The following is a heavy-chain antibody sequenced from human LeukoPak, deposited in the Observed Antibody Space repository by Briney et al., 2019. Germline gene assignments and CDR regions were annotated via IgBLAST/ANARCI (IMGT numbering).Heavy chain of an antibody. V-gene: IGHV3-53*01. Sequence: GGSLRLSCVASGFTISSNYLSWVRQAPGKGLVWVSALHSGGHTFYADSVRGRFTISRDISKNTMYLQMNNLGAEDTALYYCVRGLSGVSSWYFDLWGRGTLISVSS. CDR2: LHSGGHT. D-gene: IGHD7-27*01. CDR3: VRGLSGVSSWYFDL. J-gene: IGHJ2*01. CDR1: GFTISSNY.